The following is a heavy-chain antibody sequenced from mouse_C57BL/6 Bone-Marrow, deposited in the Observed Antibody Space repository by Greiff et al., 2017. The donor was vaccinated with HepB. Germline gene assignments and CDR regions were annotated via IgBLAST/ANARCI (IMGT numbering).Heavy chain of an antibody. CDR2: IDPSDSET. Sequence: QVQLQQPGAELVRPGSSVKLSCKASGYTFTSYWMHWVKQRPIQGLEGIGNIDPSDSETHYNQKFKDKATLTVDKSSSTAYMQLGSLTSEDSAVYYCARGGPYARDYWGQGSSVTVSS. J-gene: IGHJ4*01. CDR1: GYTFTSYW. CDR3: ARGGPYARDY. V-gene: IGHV1-52*01.